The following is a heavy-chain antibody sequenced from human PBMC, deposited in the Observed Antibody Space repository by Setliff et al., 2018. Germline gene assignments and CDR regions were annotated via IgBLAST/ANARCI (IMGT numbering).Heavy chain of an antibody. CDR1: GDSISSGDYF. CDR2: IYHSGSA. J-gene: IGHJ3*01. Sequence: NPSETLSLTCTVSGDSISSGDYFWSWIRQPPGKGLEWIAYIYHSGSAYYNPSLKSRVTMSVDTSKNQFSLHLTSVTAADTAVYYCAREVGTSTSSDAFDVWVQGMMVTVSS. V-gene: IGHV4-30-4*08. D-gene: IGHD1-26*01. CDR3: AREVGTSTSSDAFDV.